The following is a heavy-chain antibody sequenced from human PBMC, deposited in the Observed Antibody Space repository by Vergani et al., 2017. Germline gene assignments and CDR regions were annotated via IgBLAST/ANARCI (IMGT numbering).Heavy chain of an antibody. CDR3: ARDIHFDWLSPFDY. CDR2: IRSSSSYT. D-gene: IGHD3-9*01. CDR1: GLTFVDYS. J-gene: IGHJ4*02. V-gene: IGHV3-11*06. Sequence: QVHLLESGGGLVKLGGPLSLPCEASGLTFVDYSMGGFGQAPGKGLEWVSYIRSSSSYTNNADSVKGRFTISRDNAKNSLYLQMNSLRAEDTAVYYCARDIHFDWLSPFDYWGQGTLVTVSS.